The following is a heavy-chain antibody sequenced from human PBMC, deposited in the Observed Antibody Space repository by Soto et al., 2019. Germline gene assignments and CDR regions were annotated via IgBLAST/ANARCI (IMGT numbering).Heavy chain of an antibody. CDR2: IHYSGTT. V-gene: IGHV4-59*01. CDR3: ARYNSYAIDY. D-gene: IGHD2-8*01. CDR1: GTSISSYC. Sequence: SETLSLTCTVSGTSISSYCWSWIRQPPGKGLEWIANIHYSGTTNYNPSLASRVTLSVDTSKNQFSLKMTSVTAADRAMYFCARYNSYAIDYWGRGTLVTVSS. J-gene: IGHJ4*02.